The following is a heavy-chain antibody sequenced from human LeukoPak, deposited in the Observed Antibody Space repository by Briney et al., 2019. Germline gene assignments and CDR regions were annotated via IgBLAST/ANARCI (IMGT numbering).Heavy chain of an antibody. Sequence: SETLSLTCTVSGGSISSSSYYWGWIRQPPGKGLEWIGSIYYSGSTYYNPSLKSRVTISVDTSKNQFSLKLSSVTAADTAVYYCARCNYYGSGSYHEGFFRFWGQGTMVTVSS. CDR2: IYYSGST. CDR1: GGSISSSSYY. V-gene: IGHV4-39*01. D-gene: IGHD3-10*01. CDR3: ARCNYYGSGSYHEGFFRF. J-gene: IGHJ3*01.